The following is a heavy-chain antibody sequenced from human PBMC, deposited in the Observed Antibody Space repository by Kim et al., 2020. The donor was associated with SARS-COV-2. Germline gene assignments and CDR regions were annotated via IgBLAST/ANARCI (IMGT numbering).Heavy chain of an antibody. D-gene: IGHD5-18*01. V-gene: IGHV4-59*01. CDR2: IYYSGST. CDR1: GGSISSYY. Sequence: SETLSLTCTVSGGSISSYYWSWIRQPPGKGLEWIGYIYYSGSTNYNPSLKSRVTISVDTSKNQFSLKLSSVTAADTAVYYCARDPGYSYGYAYYYYGMDV. J-gene: IGHJ6*01. CDR3: ARDPGYSYGYAYYYYGMDV.